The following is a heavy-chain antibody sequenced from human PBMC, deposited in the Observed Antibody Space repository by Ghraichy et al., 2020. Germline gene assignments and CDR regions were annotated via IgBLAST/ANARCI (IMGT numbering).Heavy chain of an antibody. CDR3: ARGVAGLRGGYFDY. D-gene: IGHD6-19*01. V-gene: IGHV4-39*01. CDR1: GGSISSSSYY. Sequence: SQTLSLTCTVSGGSISSSSYYWGWIRQPPGKGLEWIGSIYYSGSTYYNPSLKSRVTISVDTSKNQFSLKLSSVTAADPAVYYCARGVAGLRGGYFDYWGQGTLVTVSS. CDR2: IYYSGST. J-gene: IGHJ4*02.